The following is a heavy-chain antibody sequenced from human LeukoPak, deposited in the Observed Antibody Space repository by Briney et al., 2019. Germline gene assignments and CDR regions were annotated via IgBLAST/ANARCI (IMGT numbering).Heavy chain of an antibody. CDR3: ARVKRLGYSYGDAFDI. J-gene: IGHJ3*02. D-gene: IGHD5-18*01. V-gene: IGHV4-30-4*08. Sequence: SETLSLTCTVSGGSISSGDYYWSWIRQPPGKGLEWIGYICYSGSTYYNPSLKSRVTISVDTSKNQFSLELSSVTAADTAVYYCARVKRLGYSYGDAFDIWGQGTMVTVSS. CDR2: ICYSGST. CDR1: GGSISSGDYY.